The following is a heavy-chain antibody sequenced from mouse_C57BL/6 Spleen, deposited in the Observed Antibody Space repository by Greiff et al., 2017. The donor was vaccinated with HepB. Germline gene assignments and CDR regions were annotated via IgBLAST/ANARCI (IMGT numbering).Heavy chain of an antibody. CDR3: AIEGNYAWFAY. J-gene: IGHJ3*01. Sequence: QVQLQQPGAELVKPGASVKVSCKASGYTFTSYWMHWVKQRPGQGLEWIGRIHPSDSDTNYNQKFKGKATLTVDNSSSTAYMPRSSLTSEDSEVYYCAIEGNYAWFAYWGQRTLVTVSA. CDR1: GYTFTSYW. CDR2: IHPSDSDT. D-gene: IGHD2-1*01. V-gene: IGHV1-74*01.